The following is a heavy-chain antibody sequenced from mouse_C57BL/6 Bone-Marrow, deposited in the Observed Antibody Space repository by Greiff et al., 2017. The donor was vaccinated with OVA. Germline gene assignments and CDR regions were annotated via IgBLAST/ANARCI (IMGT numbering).Heavy chain of an antibody. CDR1: GFNIKDDY. V-gene: IGHV14-4*01. D-gene: IGHD1-1*01. CDR3: TTYYGRPY. Sequence: VHVKQSGAELVRPGASVKLSCTASGFNIKDDYMHWVKQRPEQGLEWIGWIDPENGDTEYASKFQGKATITADTSSNTAYLQLSSLTSEDTAVYYCTTYYGRPYWGQGTTLTVSS. CDR2: IDPENGDT. J-gene: IGHJ2*01.